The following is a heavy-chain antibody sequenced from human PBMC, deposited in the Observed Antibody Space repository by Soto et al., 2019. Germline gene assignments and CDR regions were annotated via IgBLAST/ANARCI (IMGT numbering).Heavy chain of an antibody. CDR1: GFTFSSYG. J-gene: IGHJ4*02. CDR2: IWYDGSNK. Sequence: QVRLVESGGGVVQPGRSLRLSCAASGFTFSSYGMHWVRQAPGKGLEWVAVIWYDGSNKYYADSVKGRFTISRDNSKNTLYLQMNSLRAEDTAVYYCAREKSYYDSSYFDYWGQGTLVTVSS. D-gene: IGHD3-3*01. CDR3: AREKSYYDSSYFDY. V-gene: IGHV3-33*01.